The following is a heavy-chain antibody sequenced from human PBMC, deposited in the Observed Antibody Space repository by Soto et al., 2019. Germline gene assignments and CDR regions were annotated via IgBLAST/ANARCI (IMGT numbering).Heavy chain of an antibody. CDR1: GFTFRSDG. D-gene: IGHD4-17*01. J-gene: IGHJ6*02. CDR2: VWPDGSKK. Sequence: HVQVVESGGGVVQPGRSLRLSCATSGFTFRSDGMHWVRQAPGKGLEWVAFVWPDGSKKYYGDSVKGRFTISRDNSNNTLYLQMNSLRAEHTAIYYCAREEPGDYDNFYYGMDVWGQGTTVPVSS. CDR3: AREEPGDYDNFYYGMDV. V-gene: IGHV3-33*01.